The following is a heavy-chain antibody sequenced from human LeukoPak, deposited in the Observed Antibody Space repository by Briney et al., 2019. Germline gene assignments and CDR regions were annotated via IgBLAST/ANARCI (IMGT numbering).Heavy chain of an antibody. Sequence: PGGSLRLSCAASGFTFSSYAMNWVRQAPGKALEWPSFTNSGSDSIHYADSVEGRFIISRDNVKNLLHLQMNNLRAEDTAMYYCARGQTSGSFIIDYWGQGTLVTVSS. D-gene: IGHD3-10*01. CDR1: GFTFSSYA. CDR2: TNSGSDSI. J-gene: IGHJ4*02. V-gene: IGHV3-48*01. CDR3: ARGQTSGSFIIDY.